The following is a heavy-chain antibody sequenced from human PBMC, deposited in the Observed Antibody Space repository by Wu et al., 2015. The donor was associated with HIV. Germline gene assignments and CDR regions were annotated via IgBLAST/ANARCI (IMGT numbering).Heavy chain of an antibody. D-gene: IGHD3-3*01. J-gene: IGHJ6*03. CDR3: ARGFWSGPDQYSFYYYMDV. V-gene: IGHV4-34*02. Sequence: VQLQRVGRRAVVSLRSTLSLEMRLSYGGSFQWLLLGVGSRQFSGKGLEWLGEINHTGSSSYNPSLKSRVTISVDTSKSQFSLNLSSVTAADSAIYYCARGFWSGPDQYSFYYYMDVWGKGTTVIVSS. CDR2: INHTGSS. CDR1: GGSFQWLL.